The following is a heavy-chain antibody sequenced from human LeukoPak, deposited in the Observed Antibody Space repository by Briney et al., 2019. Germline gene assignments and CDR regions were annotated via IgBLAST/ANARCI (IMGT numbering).Heavy chain of an antibody. V-gene: IGHV3-48*02. J-gene: IGHJ4*02. CDR1: GFTFSSYS. CDR2: ISSSSSTI. CDR3: ARDGGLVGASGAFDY. Sequence: GGSLRLPCAAPGFTFSSYSMNWVRQAPGKGLEWVSYISSSSSTIYYADSVKGRFTISRDNAKNSLYLQMNSLRDEDTAVYYCARDGGLVGASGAFDYWGQGTLVTVSS. D-gene: IGHD1-26*01.